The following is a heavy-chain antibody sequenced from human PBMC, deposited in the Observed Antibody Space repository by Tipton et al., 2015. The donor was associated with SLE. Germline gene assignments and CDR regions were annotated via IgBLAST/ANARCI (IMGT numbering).Heavy chain of an antibody. J-gene: IGHJ4*02. CDR1: GGSISSGGYS. CDR2: IYHSGTT. Sequence: TLSLTCAVSGGSISSGGYSWSWIRQPPGKGLEWIGYIYHSGTTYYNPSLKSRVTISVDRSKNQFSLKLSSVTAADTAMYYCARGKWFGENDYWGQGTVVTVSS. V-gene: IGHV4-30-2*01. D-gene: IGHD3-10*01. CDR3: ARGKWFGENDY.